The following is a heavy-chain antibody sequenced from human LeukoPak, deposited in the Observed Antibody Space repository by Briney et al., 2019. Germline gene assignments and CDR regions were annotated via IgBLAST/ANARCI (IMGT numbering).Heavy chain of an antibody. D-gene: IGHD4-11*01. CDR3: ARDRDYSTSPFDY. CDR1: GFTFSHFW. V-gene: IGHV3-7*01. CDR2: IKKTGSET. J-gene: IGHJ4*02. Sequence: GGSLRLSCAASGFTFSHFWMSWVRQAPGKGLEWVAYIKKTGSETYYVDSVKGRFTITRDNTRNSLFLQMYSLRAEDTAVYFCARDRDYSTSPFDYWGQGTLVTVSS.